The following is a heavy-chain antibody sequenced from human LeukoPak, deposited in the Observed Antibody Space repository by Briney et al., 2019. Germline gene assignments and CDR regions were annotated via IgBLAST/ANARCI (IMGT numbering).Heavy chain of an antibody. CDR1: GFTFSDSY. CDR3: ARGIYYFDS. Sequence: GGSLRLSCAASGFTFSDSYMIWIRQAPGKGLEWVSYSTSSYTNYAESVKGRFTISRDNAKNSLYLQMNSLRAEDTAVYYCARGIYYFDSWGQGTLVTVSS. V-gene: IGHV3-11*03. J-gene: IGHJ4*02. CDR2: STSSYT. D-gene: IGHD5-12*01.